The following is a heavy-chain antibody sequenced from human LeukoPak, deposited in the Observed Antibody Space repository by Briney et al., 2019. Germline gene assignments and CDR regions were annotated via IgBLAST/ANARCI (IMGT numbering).Heavy chain of an antibody. D-gene: IGHD3-10*01. CDR2: LSYDGSNE. J-gene: IGHJ4*02. CDR3: AGSWFYRDYFEY. CDR1: GFPFSSYG. V-gene: IGHV3-30*03. Sequence: GRSLRLSCAASGFPFSSYGRHWVRQAPGKGLEWVAVLSYDGSNEYYADSVKGRFTISRDNSKNTLYLQMNSLRVEDTAVYYCAGSWFYRDYFEYWGQGTLVTVSS.